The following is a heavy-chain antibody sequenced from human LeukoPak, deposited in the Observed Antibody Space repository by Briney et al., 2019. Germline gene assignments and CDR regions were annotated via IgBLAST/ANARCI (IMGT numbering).Heavy chain of an antibody. D-gene: IGHD6-13*01. J-gene: IGHJ4*02. Sequence: ASVKVSCKASGYTFTGYYMHWVRPAPGQGREWMGWSNPNSGGTNYAQKFQGRVTMHRDTSISTAYMELSRLRSDDTAVYYCARETIAAACDYWGQGTLVTVSS. CDR2: SNPNSGGT. V-gene: IGHV1-2*02. CDR1: GYTFTGYY. CDR3: ARETIAAACDY.